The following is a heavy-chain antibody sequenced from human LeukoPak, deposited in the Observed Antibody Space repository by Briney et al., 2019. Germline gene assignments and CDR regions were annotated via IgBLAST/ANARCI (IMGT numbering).Heavy chain of an antibody. J-gene: IGHJ4*02. CDR3: ASFSSGLPKYYFDY. D-gene: IGHD6-19*01. CDR2: ISSSSSYI. Sequence: PGGSLRLSCAASGFTFSSYSMNWVRQAPGKGLEWVSSISSSSSYIYYADSVKGRFTISRDNAKNSLYLQMNSLRAEDTAVYYCASFSSGLPKYYFDYWGQGTLATVSS. V-gene: IGHV3-21*01. CDR1: GFTFSSYS.